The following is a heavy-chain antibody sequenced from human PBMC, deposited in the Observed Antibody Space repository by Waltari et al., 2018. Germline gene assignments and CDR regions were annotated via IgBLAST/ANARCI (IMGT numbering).Heavy chain of an antibody. Sequence: EVQLVESGGGLVQPGGSLRLSCAASGFTFSSYSMNWVRQAPGKGLEWGSYISSSSSTIYYADSGKGRFTISRDNAKNSLYLQMNSLRAEDTAVYYCASGRGATDAFDIWGQGTLVTVSS. V-gene: IGHV3-48*04. CDR1: GFTFSSYS. D-gene: IGHD3-16*01. CDR3: ASGRGATDAFDI. J-gene: IGHJ4*02. CDR2: ISSSSSTI.